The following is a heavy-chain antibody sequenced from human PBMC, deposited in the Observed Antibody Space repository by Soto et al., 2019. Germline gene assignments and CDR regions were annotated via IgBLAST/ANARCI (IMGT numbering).Heavy chain of an antibody. Sequence: GASVKVSCKASGYTFTSYGISWVRQAPGQGLEWMGWISAYNGNTNYAQKLQGRVTMTTDTSTSTAYMELRSLRSDDTAVYYCAINVVVVAAGEWFDPWGQGTLVTVSS. CDR1: GYTFTSYG. CDR2: ISAYNGNT. J-gene: IGHJ5*02. V-gene: IGHV1-18*01. CDR3: AINVVVVAAGEWFDP. D-gene: IGHD2-15*01.